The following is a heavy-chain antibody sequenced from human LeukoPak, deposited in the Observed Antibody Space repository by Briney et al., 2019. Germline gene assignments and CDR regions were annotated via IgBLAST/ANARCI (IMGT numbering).Heavy chain of an antibody. CDR1: GYTFTSYG. V-gene: IGHV1-2*02. J-gene: IGHJ4*02. Sequence: GASVKVSCKASGYTFTSYGISWVRQAPGQGLEWMGWINPNSGGTNYAQKFQGRVTMTRDTSISTAYMELSRLRSDDTAVYYCARGYDFWSGYPVYWGQGTLVTVSS. CDR3: ARGYDFWSGYPVY. CDR2: INPNSGGT. D-gene: IGHD3-3*01.